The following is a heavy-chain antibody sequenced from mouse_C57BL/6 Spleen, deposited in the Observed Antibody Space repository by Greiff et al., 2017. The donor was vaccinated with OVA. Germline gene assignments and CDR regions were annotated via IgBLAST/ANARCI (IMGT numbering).Heavy chain of an antibody. Sequence: VKVVESGPGLVQPSQSLSITCTVSGFSLTSYGVHWVRQSPGKGLEWLGVIWRGGSTDYNAAFMSRLSITKDNSKSQVFFKMNSLQADDTAIYYCAKNLITTVVGHWYFDVWGTGTTVTVSS. CDR1: GFSLTSYG. D-gene: IGHD1-1*01. J-gene: IGHJ1*03. V-gene: IGHV2-5*01. CDR2: IWRGGST. CDR3: AKNLITTVVGHWYFDV.